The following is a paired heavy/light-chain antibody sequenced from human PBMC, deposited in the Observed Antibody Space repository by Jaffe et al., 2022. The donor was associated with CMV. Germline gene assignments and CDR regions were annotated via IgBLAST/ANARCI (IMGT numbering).Light chain of an antibody. CDR2: GAS. CDR3: QQYGNSLWT. CDR1: QFVSSSY. J-gene: IGKJ1*01. V-gene: IGKV3-20*01. Sequence: EIVLTQSPGTLSLSPGERATLSCRASQFVSSSYVAWYQQKPGQAPRLLIYGASNRASGIPDRFSGSGSGTDFALIINRLEPEDFAVYYCQQYGNSLWTFGQGTKVEIK.
Heavy chain of an antibody. J-gene: IGHJ4*02. CDR3: ARLSYYASGSNIQGIDY. CDR2: VYYSGNT. V-gene: IGHV4-39*01. D-gene: IGHD3-10*01. Sequence: QLQLQESGPGLVKPSETLSLTCIVSGGSITSDSYYWGWIRQPPGKGLEWIGSVYYSGNTYYNPSVKSRVTISVDASKRQFSLNLSSVTAADTAVYYCARLSYYASGSNIQGIDYWGQGTLVTVSS. CDR1: GGSITSDSYY.